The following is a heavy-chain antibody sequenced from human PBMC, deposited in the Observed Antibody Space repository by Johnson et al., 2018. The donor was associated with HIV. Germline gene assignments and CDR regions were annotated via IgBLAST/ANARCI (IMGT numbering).Heavy chain of an antibody. J-gene: IGHJ3*02. Sequence: VQLVESGGGVVQSGGSLRLSCAASGFTFSNYWMHWVRQAPGKGLVWVSRIKRDGTTTGYADSVKGRFTISRDNAKNTVYLQMNSLRAEDTAVYYCARERIYGDDAFDIWGQGTMVTVSS. CDR2: IKRDGTTT. CDR1: GFTFSNYW. V-gene: IGHV3-74*01. CDR3: ARERIYGDDAFDI. D-gene: IGHD4-17*01.